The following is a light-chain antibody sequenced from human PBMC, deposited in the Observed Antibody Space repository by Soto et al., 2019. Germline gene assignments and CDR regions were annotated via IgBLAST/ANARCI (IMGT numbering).Light chain of an antibody. CDR3: QSYDSSLSGSV. J-gene: IGLJ2*01. CDR1: SSNIGAGYD. Sequence: QSVLTQPPSVSGAPGQRVTISCTGSSSNIGAGYDVHWYQQLPGTAPKLLIYGNNNRPSGVPDRVSGSKSDTSASLAITGLQAEDEADYYCQSYDSSLSGSVFGGGTKLTVL. CDR2: GNN. V-gene: IGLV1-40*01.